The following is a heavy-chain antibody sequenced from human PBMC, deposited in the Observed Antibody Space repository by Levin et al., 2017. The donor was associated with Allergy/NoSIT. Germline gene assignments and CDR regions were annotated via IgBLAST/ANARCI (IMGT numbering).Heavy chain of an antibody. D-gene: IGHD3-9*01. V-gene: IGHV4-39*01. J-gene: IGHJ4*02. CDR1: GGSISTIGYY. Sequence: PSETLSLTCSVSGGSISTIGYYWAWIRQPPGEGLEWIGTIYYTGTTYYNPSLNSPVTISVDTSKNQFSLKLNSVTAADTAVYYCARHRGYFDWFSEWGQGTLVTVSS. CDR2: IYYTGTT. CDR3: ARHRGYFDWFSE.